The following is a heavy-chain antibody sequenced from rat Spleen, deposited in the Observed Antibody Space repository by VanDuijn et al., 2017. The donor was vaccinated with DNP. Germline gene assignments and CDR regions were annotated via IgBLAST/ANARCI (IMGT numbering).Heavy chain of an antibody. CDR3: ARWGYWYFDF. CDR2: ISYSGSP. CDR1: GYSITGTY. Sequence: EVQLQESGPGLVKPSQSLSLTCSVSGYSITGTYWGWIRQFPGNKMEYIGHISYSGSPNYNPSLKSRISITRDTSKNQYFLQLHSVTTEETATYYCARWGYWYFDFWGPGTMVTVSS. V-gene: IGHV3-1*01. J-gene: IGHJ1*01.